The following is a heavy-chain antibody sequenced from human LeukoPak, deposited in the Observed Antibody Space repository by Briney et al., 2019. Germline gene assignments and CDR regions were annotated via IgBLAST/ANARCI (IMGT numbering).Heavy chain of an antibody. J-gene: IGHJ6*02. D-gene: IGHD2-2*01. CDR2: IYPGDSDT. V-gene: IGHV5-51*01. CDR1: GYSFTSYW. Sequence: GESLNISCKGSGYSFTSYWIGWVRQVPGKGLEWMGIIYPGDSDTRYSPSFQGQVTISADKSTSTAYLQWSSLKASDTAMYYCASSVWGYCSSTSCYGGGPSYYCYGMDVWGQGTTVTVSS. CDR3: ASSVWGYCSSTSCYGGGPSYYCYGMDV.